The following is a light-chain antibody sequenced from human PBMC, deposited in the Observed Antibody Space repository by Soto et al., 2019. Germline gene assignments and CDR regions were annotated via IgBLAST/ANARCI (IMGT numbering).Light chain of an antibody. Sequence: QSVLTQPASVSGSPGQSITISCPGTRSDVGAYNYVSWYQQHPGKAPKLIIYEVSIRPSGLSNRFSGSKSGNTASLTISGLQAEDEADYYCSSYTSSSTLQFGGGTKLTVL. CDR1: RSDVGAYNY. J-gene: IGLJ2*01. V-gene: IGLV2-14*01. CDR2: EVS. CDR3: SSYTSSSTLQ.